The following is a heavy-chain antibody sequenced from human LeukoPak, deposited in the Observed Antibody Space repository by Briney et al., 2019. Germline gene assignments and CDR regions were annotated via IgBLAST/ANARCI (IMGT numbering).Heavy chain of an antibody. CDR3: ARPLSIVGATIGAFDI. D-gene: IGHD1-26*01. V-gene: IGHV3-74*01. CDR2: INGDGTTT. J-gene: IGHJ3*02. CDR1: GLTFTQYW. Sequence: PGGSLRLSCAASGLTFTQYWIHWVRQGPGKGLVWVSRINGDGTTTNYADSVKGRFTISRDNSKNTLYLQMNSLRAEDTAVYYCARPLSIVGATIGAFDIWGQGTMVTVSS.